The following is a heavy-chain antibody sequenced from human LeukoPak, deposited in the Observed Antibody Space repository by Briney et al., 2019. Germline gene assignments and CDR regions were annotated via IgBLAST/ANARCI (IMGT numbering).Heavy chain of an antibody. Sequence: PSETLSLTCSVSGGPISNYYWSWIRQPPGKGLEWIGYVYYTGSTNYNPSLKSRVTTSVDTSKNQFSLKLSSVTAADTAVYYCARILYDSSGYLMDYWGQGTLVTVSS. CDR2: VYYTGST. V-gene: IGHV4-59*01. CDR3: ARILYDSSGYLMDY. CDR1: GGPISNYY. J-gene: IGHJ4*02. D-gene: IGHD3-22*01.